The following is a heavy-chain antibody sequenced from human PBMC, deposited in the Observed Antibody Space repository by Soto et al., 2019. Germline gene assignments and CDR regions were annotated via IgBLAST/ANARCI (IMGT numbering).Heavy chain of an antibody. CDR3: ARDRCTNGVCYNDY. CDR1: GGSISTYY. J-gene: IGHJ4*02. CDR2: IFYSGYT. Sequence: SETLSLTCTVSGGSISTYYWSWIRQPPGKGLEWIGYIFYSGYTNYNPSLKSRVTISVDTSKNQFSLKLSSVTAADTAVYYCARDRCTNGVCYNDYWGQGTLVTVSS. D-gene: IGHD2-8*01. V-gene: IGHV4-59*01.